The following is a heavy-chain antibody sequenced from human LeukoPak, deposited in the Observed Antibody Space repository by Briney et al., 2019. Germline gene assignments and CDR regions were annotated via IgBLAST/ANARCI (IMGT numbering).Heavy chain of an antibody. Sequence: GASVKVSCKASGGTFSSYAISWVRQAPGQGLEWMGGVIPIFGTANYAQKFQGRVTITADESTSTAYMELSSLRSEDTAVYYCARSIYGGNFDYWGQGTLVTVSS. CDR2: VIPIFGTA. CDR1: GGTFSSYA. CDR3: ARSIYGGNFDY. D-gene: IGHD4-23*01. V-gene: IGHV1-69*13. J-gene: IGHJ4*02.